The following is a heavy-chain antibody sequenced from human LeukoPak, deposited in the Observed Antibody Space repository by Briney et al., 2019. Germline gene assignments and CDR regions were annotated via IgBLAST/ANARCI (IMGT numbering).Heavy chain of an antibody. Sequence: PSETLSLTCTVSGGSISSSSYYWGWIRQPPGKGLEWIGSIYYSGSTYYNPSLKSRVTISVDTSKNQFSLKLSSVTAADTAVYYCARGGGYCSGGSCYGSLDAFDIWGQGTMVTVSS. CDR3: ARGGGYCSGGSCYGSLDAFDI. CDR2: IYYSGST. V-gene: IGHV4-39*07. CDR1: GGSISSSSYY. D-gene: IGHD2-15*01. J-gene: IGHJ3*02.